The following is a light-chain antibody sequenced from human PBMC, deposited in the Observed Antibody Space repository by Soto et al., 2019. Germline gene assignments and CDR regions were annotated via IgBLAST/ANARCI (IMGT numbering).Light chain of an antibody. J-gene: IGKJ1*01. CDR3: KQSYSSPWT. Sequence: DIQMTQSPSSLSASVGERVTITCRASQSVRTYLNWYQQKPGKAPNLLIYSVSTLHSGVPSRFSGSGSGTDFTLTISSLQPEDFATYYCKQSYSSPWTFGLGTKVEIK. CDR2: SVS. V-gene: IGKV1-39*01. CDR1: QSVRTY.